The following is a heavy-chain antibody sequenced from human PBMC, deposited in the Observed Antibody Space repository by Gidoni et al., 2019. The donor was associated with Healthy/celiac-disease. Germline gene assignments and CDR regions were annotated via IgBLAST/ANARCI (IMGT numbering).Heavy chain of an antibody. CDR3: ARGRGDGYNQRYFQH. CDR1: GFTFSSYS. CDR2: ISSSSSYI. V-gene: IGHV3-21*01. J-gene: IGHJ1*01. D-gene: IGHD5-12*01. Sequence: EVQLVESGGGLVKPGGSLRLSCAASGFTFSSYSMNWVRQAPGKGLEWVSSISSSSSYIYYADSVKGRFTISRDNAKNSLYLQMNSLRAEDTAVYYCARGRGDGYNQRYFQHWGQGTLVTVSS.